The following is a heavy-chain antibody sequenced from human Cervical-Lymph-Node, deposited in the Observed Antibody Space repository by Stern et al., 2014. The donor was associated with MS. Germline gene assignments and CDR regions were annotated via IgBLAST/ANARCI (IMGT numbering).Heavy chain of an antibody. V-gene: IGHV3-74*02. CDR2: ITNDGSTT. J-gene: IGHJ4*02. CDR1: GFTFSSYW. Sequence: EVQLLESGGGLVQPGGSLRLSCAASGFTFSSYWMHWVRQAPGKGLVWVSRITNDGSTTNYADSVKGRFTISRDNAKNMLYLQMNSLRAEDTAVYYCVRRGGYCSGGSCYSHYFDYWGQGTVVTVSP. CDR3: VRRGGYCSGGSCYSHYFDY. D-gene: IGHD2-15*01.